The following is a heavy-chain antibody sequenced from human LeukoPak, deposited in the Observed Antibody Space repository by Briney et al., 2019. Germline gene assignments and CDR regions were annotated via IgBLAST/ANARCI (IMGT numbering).Heavy chain of an antibody. CDR3: ARDLSDYYDSSGY. D-gene: IGHD3-22*01. Sequence: SVEVSCKASGGTFSSYAISWVRQAPGQGLEWMGEIIPIFGTANYAQKFQGRVTITADESTSTAYMELSSLRSEDTAVYYCARDLSDYYDSSGYWGQGTLVTVSS. V-gene: IGHV1-69*13. J-gene: IGHJ4*02. CDR2: IIPIFGTA. CDR1: GGTFSSYA.